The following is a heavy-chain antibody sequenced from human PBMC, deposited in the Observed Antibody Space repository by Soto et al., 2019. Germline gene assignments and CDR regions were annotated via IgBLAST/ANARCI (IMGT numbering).Heavy chain of an antibody. D-gene: IGHD3-22*01. CDR2: IKQDGSEK. J-gene: IGHJ6*02. CDR1: GFTVSSNY. Sequence: GGSLRLSCAASGFTVSSNYMSWVRQAPGKGLEWVANIKQDGSEKYYVDSVKGRFTISRDNAKNSLYLQMNSLRAEDTAVYYCARGLSSGYYYNGLYYYYYGMDVWGQGTTVTVSS. CDR3: ARGLSSGYYYNGLYYYYYGMDV. V-gene: IGHV3-7*04.